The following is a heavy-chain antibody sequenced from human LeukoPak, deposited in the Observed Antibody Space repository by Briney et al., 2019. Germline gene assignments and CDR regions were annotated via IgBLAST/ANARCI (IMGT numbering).Heavy chain of an antibody. V-gene: IGHV1-69*06. Sequence: GASVKVSCKASGGTFSSYAISWVRQAPGQGLEWMGGIIPIFGTANYAQKFQGRVTITADKSTSTAYMELSSLRSEDTAVYYCARDIKQHGAYYYYYMDVWGKGTTVTVSS. CDR3: ARDIKQHGAYYYYYMDV. CDR1: GGTFSSYA. J-gene: IGHJ6*03. CDR2: IIPIFGTA. D-gene: IGHD6-13*01.